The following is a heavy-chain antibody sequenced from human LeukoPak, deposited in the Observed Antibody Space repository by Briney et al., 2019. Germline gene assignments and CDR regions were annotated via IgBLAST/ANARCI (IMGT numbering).Heavy chain of an antibody. D-gene: IGHD3-22*01. Sequence: ASVKVSCKASGGTFSSYAISWVRQAPGQGLEWMGGIIPIFGTANYAQKFQGRVTITADESTSTAYMELSSLRSKDTAVYYCARVIGAAFDIWGQGTMVTVSS. CDR2: IIPIFGTA. CDR3: ARVIGAAFDI. J-gene: IGHJ3*02. CDR1: GGTFSSYA. V-gene: IGHV1-69*13.